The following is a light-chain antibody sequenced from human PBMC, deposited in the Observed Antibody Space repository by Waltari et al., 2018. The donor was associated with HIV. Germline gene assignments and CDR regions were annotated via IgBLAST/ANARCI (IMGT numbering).Light chain of an antibody. CDR1: QSVGYF. CDR2: AGS. CDR3: QQRINWPLT. V-gene: IGKV3-11*01. Sequence: EIVLTQSPVTLSLSPGERAALSCRASQSVGYFLAWYQQKPGQPPRLLIAAGSKWAAGTPARFSGSGSKTNFTLTISALEPEDFVVYYCQQRINWPLTFGGGTRLEIK. J-gene: IGKJ4*01.